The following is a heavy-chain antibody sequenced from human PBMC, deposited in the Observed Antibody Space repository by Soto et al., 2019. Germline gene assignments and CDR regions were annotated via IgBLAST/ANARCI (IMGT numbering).Heavy chain of an antibody. D-gene: IGHD1-26*01. CDR1: GFTFSSYS. Sequence: PGGSLRLSCTASGFTFSSYSMNWVRQAPGKGLEWISYIGGSSRSISYADSVKGRFTISRDNAKNSLYLQMNSMRAEDTAVYYCAGDVIGGSYRFDFWGHGILVTVSS. V-gene: IGHV3-48*01. CDR2: IGGSSRSI. CDR3: AGDVIGGSYRFDF. J-gene: IGHJ4*01.